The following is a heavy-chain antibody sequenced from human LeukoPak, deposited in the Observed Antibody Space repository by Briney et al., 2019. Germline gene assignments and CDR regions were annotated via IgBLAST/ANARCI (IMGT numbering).Heavy chain of an antibody. J-gene: IGHJ4*02. CDR1: GGSISSYY. Sequence: SETLSLTCTVSGGSISSYYWSWIRKPPGKGLDGIGYIYYSGSTNYNPSLKIRVTISVDRSKNQFSLKLSSLTATDTAAIYCVIQRLGYTSPLFESWGQGTLVTVPS. CDR3: VIQRLGYTSPLFES. CDR2: IYYSGST. D-gene: IGHD6-13*01. V-gene: IGHV4-59*08.